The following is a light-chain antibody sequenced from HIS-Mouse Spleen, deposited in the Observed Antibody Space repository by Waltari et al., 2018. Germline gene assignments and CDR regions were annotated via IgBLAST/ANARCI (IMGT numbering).Light chain of an antibody. J-gene: IGLJ3*02. CDR3: QSADSSGTGWV. CDR1: ALPRQY. V-gene: IGLV3-25*03. CDR2: KDS. Sequence: SYELTQPPSVSVSPGQTARIPCSGDALPRQYAYWYQQKPGQAPVLVIYKDSERPSGIPERFSGSSSGTTVTLTISGVQAEDEADYYRQSADSSGTGWVFGGGTKLTVL.